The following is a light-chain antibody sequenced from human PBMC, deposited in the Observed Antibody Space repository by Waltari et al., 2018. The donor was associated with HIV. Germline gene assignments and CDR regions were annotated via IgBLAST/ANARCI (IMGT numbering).Light chain of an antibody. Sequence: QSALTQPASVSGSPGQSITISCTGTGSDVGSYSLVSWYQHHPGKAPKLMIYEVSKRPSGVSNRFSGSKSGNTASLTISGLQAEDGADYYCCSYAGSSTWVFGGGTKLTVL. CDR2: EVS. CDR1: GSDVGSYSL. J-gene: IGLJ3*02. V-gene: IGLV2-23*02. CDR3: CSYAGSSTWV.